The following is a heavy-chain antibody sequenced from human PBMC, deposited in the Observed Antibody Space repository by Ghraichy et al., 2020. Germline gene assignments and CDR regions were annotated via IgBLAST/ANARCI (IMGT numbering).Heavy chain of an antibody. Sequence: SQTLSLTCTVSGGSISSYYWSWIRQPPGKGLEWIGYIYYSGSTNYNPSLKSRVTISVDTSKNQFSLKLSSVTAADTAVYYCARGARLAEYFHHWGQGTLVTVSS. CDR1: GGSISSYY. J-gene: IGHJ1*01. D-gene: IGHD6-19*01. V-gene: IGHV4-59*01. CDR2: IYYSGST. CDR3: ARGARLAEYFHH.